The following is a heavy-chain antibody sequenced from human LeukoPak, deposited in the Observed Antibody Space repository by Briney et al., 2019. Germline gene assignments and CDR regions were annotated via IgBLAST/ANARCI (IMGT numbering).Heavy chain of an antibody. CDR1: GYTFTSYD. CDR2: MNPNSGNT. V-gene: IGHV1-8*01. CDR3: ARADSSSWYGSLSHYYYYYMDV. J-gene: IGHJ6*03. D-gene: IGHD6-13*01. Sequence: ASVKVSCKASGYTFTSYDINWVRQATGQGLEWMGWMNPNSGNTGYAQKFQGRVTMTRNTSISTAYMELSSLRSEDTGVYYCARADSSSWYGSLSHYYYYYMDVWGKGTTVTVSS.